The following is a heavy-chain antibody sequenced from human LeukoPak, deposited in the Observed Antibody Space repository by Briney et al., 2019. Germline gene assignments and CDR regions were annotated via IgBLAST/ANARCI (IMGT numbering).Heavy chain of an antibody. CDR1: GFLFSSYA. CDR3: AKDRGPYSGYDSFFDF. V-gene: IGHV3-23*01. J-gene: IGHJ4*02. D-gene: IGHD5-12*01. CDR2: ISRSGGSP. Sequence: GGSLRLSCTASGFLFSSYAMSWVRQATGKGLEWVSGISRSGGSPYYPDSVKGRFTISRDNHKNTLFLQMNSLRAEDTAVYYCAKDRGPYSGYDSFFDFWGQGTLVTVSS.